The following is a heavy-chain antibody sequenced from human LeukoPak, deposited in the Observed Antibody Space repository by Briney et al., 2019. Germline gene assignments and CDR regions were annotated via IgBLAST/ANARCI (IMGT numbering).Heavy chain of an antibody. CDR3: ARKGRGSYFYYYYYYMDV. CDR1: GLTFSSYW. V-gene: IGHV3-74*01. D-gene: IGHD1-26*01. J-gene: IGHJ6*03. Sequence: GGSLRLSCAASGLTFSSYWMHWVRQAPGKGLVWVSLINSDGSSTSYADSVKGRFTISRDNAKNTLYLQMNSLRAEDTAVYYCARKGRGSYFYYYYYYMDVWGKGTTVTVSS. CDR2: INSDGSST.